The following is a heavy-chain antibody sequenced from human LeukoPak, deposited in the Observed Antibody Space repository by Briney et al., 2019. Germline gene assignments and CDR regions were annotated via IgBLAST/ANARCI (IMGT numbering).Heavy chain of an antibody. CDR2: ISTSSSYI. V-gene: IGHV3-21*01. CDR3: ARHGVVEWLSTYYYYMDV. Sequence: PGGSLRLSCAASGFTFSTYSMNWVRQAPGKGLEWVSSISTSSSYIHYADSVKGRFTISRDNAKKSLYLQMNSLRAEDTAVYYCARHGVVEWLSTYYYYMDVWGKGTTVTVSS. D-gene: IGHD3-3*01. J-gene: IGHJ6*03. CDR1: GFTFSTYS.